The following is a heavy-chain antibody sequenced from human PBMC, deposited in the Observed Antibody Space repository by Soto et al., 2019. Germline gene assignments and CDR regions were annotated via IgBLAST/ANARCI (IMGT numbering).Heavy chain of an antibody. Sequence: QVQLQESGPGLVKPSETLSLTCTVSGGSVSSGSYYWSWIRQPPGKGLEWIGYIYYSGSTNYNPSLKSLVTISVDTSKNQFSLKLSSVTAADTAVYYCARGYYYDSSGYRDAFDIWGQGTMVTVSS. J-gene: IGHJ3*02. V-gene: IGHV4-61*01. D-gene: IGHD3-22*01. CDR1: GGSVSSGSYY. CDR2: IYYSGST. CDR3: ARGYYYDSSGYRDAFDI.